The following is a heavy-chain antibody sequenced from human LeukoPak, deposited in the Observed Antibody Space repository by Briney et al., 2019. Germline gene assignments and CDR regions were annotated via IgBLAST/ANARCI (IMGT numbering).Heavy chain of an antibody. D-gene: IGHD3-10*02. J-gene: IGHJ6*04. CDR1: GFTFSSYE. CDR3: AELGITIIGGV. Sequence: PGGSLRLFCAASGFTFSSYEMNWVRQAPGKGLEWVSYISSSGSTIYYADSVKGRFTISRDNAKNSLYLQMNSLRAEDTAVYYCAELGITIIGGVWGKGTTVTISS. V-gene: IGHV3-48*03. CDR2: ISSSGSTI.